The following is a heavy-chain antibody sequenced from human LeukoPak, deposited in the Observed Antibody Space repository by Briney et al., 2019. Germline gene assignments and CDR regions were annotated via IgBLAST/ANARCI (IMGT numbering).Heavy chain of an antibody. Sequence: PGRSLRLSCAASGFTFDDYAMHWVRQAPGKGLEWVSGISWNSYKIGYADSVKGRSTISRDNSKNTLYLQMNSLRAEDTAVYYCAKGPLVAATRWSHSPFDYWGQGTLVTVSS. J-gene: IGHJ4*02. CDR2: ISWNSYKI. CDR3: AKGPLVAATRWSHSPFDY. V-gene: IGHV3-9*01. CDR1: GFTFDDYA. D-gene: IGHD2-15*01.